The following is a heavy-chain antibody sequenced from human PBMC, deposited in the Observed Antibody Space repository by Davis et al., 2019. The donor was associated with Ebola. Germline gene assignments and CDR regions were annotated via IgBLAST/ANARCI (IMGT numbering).Heavy chain of an antibody. Sequence: GESLKISCAASGFTFRSYWMHCVRQAPGKGLVWVPRINGDGSKIDYADSVKGRFTISRDNAKNTLYLQMNTLRAEDTAVYYCARVPSGSYWRYLDYWGQGTLVTVSS. D-gene: IGHD1-26*01. CDR2: INGDGSKI. J-gene: IGHJ4*02. CDR1: GFTFRSYW. CDR3: ARVPSGSYWRYLDY. V-gene: IGHV3-74*01.